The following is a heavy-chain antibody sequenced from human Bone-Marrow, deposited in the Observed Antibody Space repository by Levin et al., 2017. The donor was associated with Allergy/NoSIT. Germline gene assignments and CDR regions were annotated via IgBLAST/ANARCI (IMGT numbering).Heavy chain of an antibody. CDR2: ISSTGSTI. D-gene: IGHD2-21*01. V-gene: IGHV3-48*03. CDR3: VREQVWWLARGTFSGMDV. CDR1: GLTFSSFE. J-gene: IGHJ6*02. Sequence: GGSLRLSCAASGLTFSSFEMNWVRQAPGKGLEWVSHISSTGSTIYYADSVKGRFTISRDNAKNSLYLQMNSLRVEDTAVYYCVREQVWWLARGTFSGMDVWGQGTTVTVSS.